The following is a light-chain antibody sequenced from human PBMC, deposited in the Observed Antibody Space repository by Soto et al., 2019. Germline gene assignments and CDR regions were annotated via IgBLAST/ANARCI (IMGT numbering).Light chain of an antibody. CDR3: QQYGSSPFT. J-gene: IGKJ3*01. Sequence: EIVLTQSPGTLSLSPGERATLSCRASQSVSNNFLAWHQQKPGQGPRLLIYGASSRAGGIPDRFRGSGSGTDFTLTLAGLAPGDFAVYYCQQYGSSPFTCGPGTKVDI. V-gene: IGKV3-20*01. CDR2: GAS. CDR1: QSVSNNF.